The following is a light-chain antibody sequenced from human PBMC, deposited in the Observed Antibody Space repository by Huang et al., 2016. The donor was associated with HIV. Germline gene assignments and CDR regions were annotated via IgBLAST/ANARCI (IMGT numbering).Light chain of an antibody. CDR3: QQYNSYPWT. Sequence: DIQMTQSPSTLSASVGDRVTITCRASQSISNWLAWYQQKPGKAPNLLIYKTSSLESGFPSRFSGIGSGTVFALTISSLQPDDFATYYCQQYNSYPWTFGQGTRVDIK. CDR2: KTS. J-gene: IGKJ1*01. CDR1: QSISNW. V-gene: IGKV1-5*03.